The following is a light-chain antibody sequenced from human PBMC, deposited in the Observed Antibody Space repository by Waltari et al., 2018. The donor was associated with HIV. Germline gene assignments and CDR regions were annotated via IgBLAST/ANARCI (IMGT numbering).Light chain of an antibody. CDR1: QDIGIY. Sequence: DIQMTQSPSSLSASVGDRVTITCQASQDIGIYLNWYQQKTGKGPQRLIYAASKLQSGIPSRFSGSGSGTDFTFGISSLQPEDVGTYYCQQYDDLYTFGQGTKVDMK. CDR3: QQYDDLYT. J-gene: IGKJ2*01. CDR2: AAS. V-gene: IGKV1-33*01.